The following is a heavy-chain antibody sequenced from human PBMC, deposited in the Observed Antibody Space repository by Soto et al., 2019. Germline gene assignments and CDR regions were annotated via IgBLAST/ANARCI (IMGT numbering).Heavy chain of an antibody. V-gene: IGHV1-2*04. CDR2: INPNSGGT. D-gene: IGHD6-6*01. CDR3: ARAPRKYSSSSVFPGSSYYYGMDV. Sequence: ASVKVSCKASGYTFTGYYMHWVRQAPGQGLEWMGWINPNSGGTNYAQEFQGWVTMTRDTSISTAYMELSRLRSDDTAVYYCARAPRKYSSSSVFPGSSYYYGMDVWGQGTTVTVSS. J-gene: IGHJ6*02. CDR1: GYTFTGYY.